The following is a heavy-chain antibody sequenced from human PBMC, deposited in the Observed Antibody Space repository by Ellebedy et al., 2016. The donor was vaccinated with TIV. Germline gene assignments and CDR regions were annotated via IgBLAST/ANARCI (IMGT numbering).Heavy chain of an antibody. D-gene: IGHD5-24*01. CDR2: IYYSGST. CDR3: ARDREMATISYFDY. Sequence: GSLRLXXTVSGGSISSYYWSWIRQPPGKGLEWIGYIYYSGSTNYNPSLKSRVTISVDTSKNQFSLKLSSVTAADTAVYCCARDREMATISYFDYWGQGTLVTVSS. CDR1: GGSISSYY. V-gene: IGHV4-59*01. J-gene: IGHJ4*02.